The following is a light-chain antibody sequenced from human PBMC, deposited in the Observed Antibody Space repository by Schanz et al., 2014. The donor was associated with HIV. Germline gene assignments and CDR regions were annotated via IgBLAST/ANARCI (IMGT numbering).Light chain of an antibody. J-gene: IGKJ2*01. Sequence: ETVLTQSPGTLSLSPGERATLSCRASQSVSSSYLAWYQQKPGQAPRLLIYGASSRATGIPDRFSGSGSGTDSTLTISRLEPEDFAVYYCQQSGSSPYTFGQGTKLEIK. CDR3: QQSGSSPYT. CDR1: QSVSSSY. V-gene: IGKV3-20*01. CDR2: GAS.